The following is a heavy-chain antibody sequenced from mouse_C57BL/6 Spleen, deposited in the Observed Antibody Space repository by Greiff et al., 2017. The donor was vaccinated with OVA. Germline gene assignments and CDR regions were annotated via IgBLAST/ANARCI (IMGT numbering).Heavy chain of an antibody. V-gene: IGHV1-18*01. J-gene: IGHJ1*03. CDR1: GYTFTDYN. D-gene: IGHD1-1*01. Sequence: VQLQQSGPELVKPGASVKIPCKASGYTFTDYNMDWVKQSHGTSLEWIGDINPNNGGTIYNQKFKGKATLTVDKSSSTAYMELRSLTSEDPAVYYCARSDYYGSSYGYWYLDGGGTGTTVTVSS. CDR2: INPNNGGT. CDR3: ARSDYYGSSYGYWYLDG.